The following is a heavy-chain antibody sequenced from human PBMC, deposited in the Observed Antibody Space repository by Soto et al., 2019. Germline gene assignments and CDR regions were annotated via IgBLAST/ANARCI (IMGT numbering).Heavy chain of an antibody. CDR1: GFTFSTYS. CDR2: IXXXXXI. Sequence: PVGSLRLSCVGSGFTFSTYSINWVRQAPGKGLEWVSSIXXXXXIYYADSVKGRFTISRDNAKNSVSLQMNSLRAEDTAVYYCAREYTAWPLAYGLDVWGQGTTVIVSS. V-gene: IGHV3-21*01. D-gene: IGHD2-2*02. CDR3: AREYTAWPLAYGLDV. J-gene: IGHJ6*02.